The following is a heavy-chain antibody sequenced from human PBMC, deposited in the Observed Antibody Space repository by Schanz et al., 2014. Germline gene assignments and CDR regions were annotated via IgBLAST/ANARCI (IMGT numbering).Heavy chain of an antibody. J-gene: IGHJ4*02. CDR3: AKIERNED. CDR1: GFSFTTYA. D-gene: IGHD1-1*01. CDR2: IGTSGGT. V-gene: IGHV3-23*04. Sequence: EVHLVESGGGLVQPGGSLRLSCASSGFSFTTYAMSWVRQAPGKGLEWVSTIGTSGGTNYAESVKGRFTISRDNSKNTLYLQMNSLRAEDTAVYFCAKIERNEDWGQGTLVTVSS.